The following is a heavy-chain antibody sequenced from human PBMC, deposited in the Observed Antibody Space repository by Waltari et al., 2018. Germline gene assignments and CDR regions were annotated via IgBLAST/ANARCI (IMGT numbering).Heavy chain of an antibody. CDR1: GYSISSGYY. CDR2: IYHSGSA. CDR3: ARRPSGAAFDI. V-gene: IGHV4-38-2*01. J-gene: IGHJ3*02. Sequence: QVQLQESGPGLVKPSETLSLTCAVSGYSISSGYYWGWIRQPPGKGLEWIGSIYHSGSADDNPPIKSRVTIAVDTSKYQFSLKLSSVPPAETAVYYCARRPSGAAFDIWGQGIMVSVSS.